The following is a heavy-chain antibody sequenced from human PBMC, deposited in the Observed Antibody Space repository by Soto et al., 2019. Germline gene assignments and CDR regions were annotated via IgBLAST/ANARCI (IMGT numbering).Heavy chain of an antibody. V-gene: IGHV3-23*01. CDR2: ISGGGGST. CDR1: RFRVKISV. J-gene: IGHJ6*04. D-gene: IGHD2-8*01. CDR3: GKAWGVFCRGTRGDEFEEWVRDV. Sequence: WGSTRLCCASCRFRVKISVVTVALQTPGKWLEWVSSISGGGGSTYYAGSVTGRFNISRDNAKNKLYIQMNSLRVEDTAVYYCGKAWGVFCRGTRGDEFEEWVRDVWGKALTVTASS.